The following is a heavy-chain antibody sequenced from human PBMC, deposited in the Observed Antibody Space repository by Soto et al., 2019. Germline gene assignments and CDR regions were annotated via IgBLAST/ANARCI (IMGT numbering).Heavy chain of an antibody. Sequence: SVKVSCKASRGSFSKFIVTWVRQAPGLGLEWVGGIIPIFGTANYAQKFQGRVTITADESTSTSYMEVNNLRSEDTAVYYCAKVRYSSPMGYYYGMDVWGQGTTVTVSS. V-gene: IGHV1-69*13. D-gene: IGHD6-19*01. CDR3: AKVRYSSPMGYYYGMDV. CDR2: IIPIFGTA. J-gene: IGHJ6*02. CDR1: RGSFSKFI.